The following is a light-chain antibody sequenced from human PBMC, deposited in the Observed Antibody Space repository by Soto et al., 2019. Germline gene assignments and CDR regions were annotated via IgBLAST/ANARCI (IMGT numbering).Light chain of an antibody. CDR2: SAS. V-gene: IGKV1-5*03. J-gene: IGKJ4*01. CDR3: QEYNGNSGLT. CDR1: QSISSW. Sequence: DIQMTQSPSTLSASVADRVTITCRASQSISSWLAWYQQKPGKAPNLLIFSASGLERGVPSRFSGSGSGTEFTLTISSLQPDDFATYYCQEYNGNSGLTFGGGTKVEIK.